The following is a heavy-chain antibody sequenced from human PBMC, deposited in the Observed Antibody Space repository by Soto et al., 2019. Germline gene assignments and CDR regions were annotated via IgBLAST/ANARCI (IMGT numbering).Heavy chain of an antibody. J-gene: IGHJ4*02. CDR2: IYYTGST. Sequence: PSETLSLTCTVSGGSISTYYWSWIRQPPGKGLEWIGYIYYTGSTNYNPSLKSRVTISVDRSKNQFSLKLSSVTAADTAVYYCARLGAYYQALDSWGRGTLVTVSS. CDR1: GGSISTYY. CDR3: ARLGAYYQALDS. V-gene: IGHV4-59*12. D-gene: IGHD3-22*01.